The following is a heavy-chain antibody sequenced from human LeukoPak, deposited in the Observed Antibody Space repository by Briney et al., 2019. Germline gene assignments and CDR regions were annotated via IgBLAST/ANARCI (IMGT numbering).Heavy chain of an antibody. CDR2: INHSGST. CDR1: GGSFSGYY. D-gene: IGHD3-16*02. CDR3: ARVPRYDYVWGSYRSNWFDP. J-gene: IGHJ5*02. V-gene: IGHV4-34*01. Sequence: SETLSLTCAVYGGSFSGYYWSWIRQPPGKGLEWIGEINHSGSTNYNPSLKSRVTISVDTSKNQFSLKLSSVTAADMAVYYCARVPRYDYVWGSYRSNWFDPWGQGALVTVSS.